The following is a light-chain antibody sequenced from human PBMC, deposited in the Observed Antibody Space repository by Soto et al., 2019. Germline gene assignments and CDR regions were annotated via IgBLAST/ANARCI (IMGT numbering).Light chain of an antibody. Sequence: EIVLTQSAGTLSLSPGERATLSFRASQSVSSSSLAWYQQKPVKAPRLLIFGAFSGATGIPDRFSGSGSGTDFTLTIRRLEPESFAKYHCQQYGNSPLTFVVGTKGEIK. CDR2: GAF. CDR3: QQYGNSPLT. J-gene: IGKJ4*01. CDR1: QSVSSSS. V-gene: IGKV3-20*01.